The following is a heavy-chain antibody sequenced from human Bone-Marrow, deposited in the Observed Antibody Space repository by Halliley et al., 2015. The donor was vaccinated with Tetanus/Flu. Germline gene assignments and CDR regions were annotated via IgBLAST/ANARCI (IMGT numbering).Heavy chain of an antibody. D-gene: IGHD5-18*01. CDR1: GGSINSHY. V-gene: IGHV4-59*08. Sequence: TLSLTCTVSGGSINSHYWSWIRQPPGKGLEWIGYLYYSGSTTYTPSLEGRATISADTSKNQFSLRLTSVTAADTAVYYCARHRAERLEHTYGETYSFDSWGQVTLVTVSS. CDR3: ARHRAERLEHTYGETYSFDS. CDR2: LYYSGST. J-gene: IGHJ4*02.